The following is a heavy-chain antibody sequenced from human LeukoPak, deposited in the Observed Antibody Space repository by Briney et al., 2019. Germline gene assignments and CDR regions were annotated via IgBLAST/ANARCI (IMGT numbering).Heavy chain of an antibody. J-gene: IGHJ4*02. CDR3: AKGAHRYSSGWYVGFDY. CDR2: ISGSGGST. Sequence: GGSLRLSCAASGFTFSSYAMSWVRQAPGKGLEWVSAISGSGGSTYYADSVKGRFTISRDNSKNTLYLQMNSLRAEDTAVYYCAKGAHRYSSGWYVGFDYWGQGTLVTVSS. CDR1: GFTFSSYA. V-gene: IGHV3-23*01. D-gene: IGHD6-19*01.